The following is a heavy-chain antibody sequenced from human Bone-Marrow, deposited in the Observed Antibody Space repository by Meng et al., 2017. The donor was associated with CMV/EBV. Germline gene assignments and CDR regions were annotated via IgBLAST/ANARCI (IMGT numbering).Heavy chain of an antibody. CDR2: ISSSSSYI. CDR3: ARGPIVATNFDY. Sequence: GESLKISCAASGFTFSSYSMNWVRQAPGKGLEWVSSISSSSSYIYYADSVKGRFTISRDNAKNSLYLQMNSLRAEDTAVYYCARGPIVATNFDYWGQGTRVTVSS. J-gene: IGHJ4*02. CDR1: GFTFSSYS. V-gene: IGHV3-21*01. D-gene: IGHD5-12*01.